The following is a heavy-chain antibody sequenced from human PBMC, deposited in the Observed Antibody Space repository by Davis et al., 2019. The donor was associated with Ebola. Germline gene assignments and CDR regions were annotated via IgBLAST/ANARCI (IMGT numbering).Heavy chain of an antibody. CDR1: GRSFSGYY. CDR2: INHSGST. V-gene: IGHV4-34*01. J-gene: IGHJ4*02. CDR3: ARSGSWFFRFYFDY. D-gene: IGHD6-13*01. Sequence: MPSETLSLTCAVSGRSFSGYYSRTLCPLPGKGLEWIGVINHSGSTNYNPSLKSRVTISVDTSKNQFSLKLSSVTAAATAVYYWARSGSWFFRFYFDYWGQGTLVTVSS.